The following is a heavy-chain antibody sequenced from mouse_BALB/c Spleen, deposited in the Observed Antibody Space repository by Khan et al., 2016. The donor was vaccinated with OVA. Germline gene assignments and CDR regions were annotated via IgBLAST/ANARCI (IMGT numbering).Heavy chain of an antibody. J-gene: IGHJ2*01. Sequence: LVQSGGSLKLSCAASGFTFRSYGMSWVRQTPDKRLELVATINSNGGSTYYPDSVKGRFTISRDNAKNTLYLQMSSLKSEDTAMYYCARMARTINWGQGTTLTVSS. CDR2: INSNGGST. CDR3: ARMARTIN. CDR1: GFTFRSYG. V-gene: IGHV5-6-3*01.